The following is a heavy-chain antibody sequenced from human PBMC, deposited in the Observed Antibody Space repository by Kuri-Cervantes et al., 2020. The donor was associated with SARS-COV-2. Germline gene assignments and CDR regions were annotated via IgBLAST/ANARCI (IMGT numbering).Heavy chain of an antibody. Sequence: GGSLRLSCAASGFTFSSYAMHWVRQAPGKGLEWVPVISSDGINTYYADSVKGRFTISRDTSRNTLYLRMNSLRTEDTAIYYCARDRVGVHDCWGQGTLVTVSS. J-gene: IGHJ4*02. D-gene: IGHD2-21*01. CDR3: ARDRVGVHDC. CDR2: ISSDGINT. CDR1: GFTFSSYA. V-gene: IGHV3-30-3*01.